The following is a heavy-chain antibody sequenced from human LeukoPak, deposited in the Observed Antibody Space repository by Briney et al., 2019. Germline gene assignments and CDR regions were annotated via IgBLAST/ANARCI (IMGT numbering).Heavy chain of an antibody. Sequence: ASVKVSCKASGYTFTSYGISWVRQAPGQGLEWMGFISAYNGNTNYAQKLQGRVTMTTDTSTSTGSMELRSLSSNATAVYYCATDGSWLSRYGDYGDYWGQGTLVTVSS. J-gene: IGHJ4*02. D-gene: IGHD2-15*01. CDR3: ATDGSWLSRYGDYGDY. CDR1: GYTFTSYG. V-gene: IGHV1-18*01. CDR2: ISAYNGNT.